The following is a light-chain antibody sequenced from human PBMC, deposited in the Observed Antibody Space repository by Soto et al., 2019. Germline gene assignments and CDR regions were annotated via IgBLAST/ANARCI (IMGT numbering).Light chain of an antibody. CDR2: EVN. CDR1: SSDVGGYNY. CDR3: SSYAGSNNYV. Sequence: QSALTQPPSASVSPGRSVTISCTGTSSDVGGYNYVSWYQQHPGKAPKLMIYEVNKRPSGVPDRFSGSKSGNTASLTVSGLQAEDEADYYCSSYAGSNNYVFGTGTKVTVL. V-gene: IGLV2-8*01. J-gene: IGLJ1*01.